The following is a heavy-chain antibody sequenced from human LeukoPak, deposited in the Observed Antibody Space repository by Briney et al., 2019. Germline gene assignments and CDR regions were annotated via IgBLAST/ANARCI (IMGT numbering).Heavy chain of an antibody. CDR2: IYYSGSTYYSGST. D-gene: IGHD1-26*01. V-gene: IGHV4-59*01. CDR3: ARGVGATPGYFDY. CDR1: GGSISSYY. Sequence: PSETLSLTCTVSGGSISSYYWSWIRQPPGKGLEWIGYIYYSGSTYYSGSTNYNPSLKSRVTISVDTSKNQFSLKLSSVTAADTAVYYCARGVGATPGYFDYWGQGTLVTVSS. J-gene: IGHJ4*02.